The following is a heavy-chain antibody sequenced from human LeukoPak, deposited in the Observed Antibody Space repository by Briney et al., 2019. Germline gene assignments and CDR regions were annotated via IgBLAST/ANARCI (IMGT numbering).Heavy chain of an antibody. V-gene: IGHV3-74*01. D-gene: IGHD3-3*01. CDR1: GFTFSSYW. Sequence: GGSLRLSCAASGFTFSSYWMHWVRQAPGKGLVWVSRINSDGSSTSYADSVKGRFTISRDNAKNTLYLQMNSLRAQDTAVYYCARGVTIFGVVIKFYNWFDPWGQGTLVTVSS. CDR3: ARGVTIFGVVIKFYNWFDP. CDR2: INSDGSST. J-gene: IGHJ5*02.